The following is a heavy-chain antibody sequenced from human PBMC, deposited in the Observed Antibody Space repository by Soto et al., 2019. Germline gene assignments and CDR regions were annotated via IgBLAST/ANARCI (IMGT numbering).Heavy chain of an antibody. D-gene: IGHD4-17*01. CDR2: ISYDGNSK. CDR1: GFIFSTYG. CDR3: AKDLLLTTITTVGD. J-gene: IGHJ4*02. Sequence: QVQLVESGGGVVQPGRSLRLSCAASGFIFSTYGMHWVRQAPGKGPEWLSVISYDGNSKYYADSVKGRFTISRDNSKNTLWLQMDSLRTEDTAVYYCAKDLLLTTITTVGDWGQGTLVTVSS. V-gene: IGHV3-30*18.